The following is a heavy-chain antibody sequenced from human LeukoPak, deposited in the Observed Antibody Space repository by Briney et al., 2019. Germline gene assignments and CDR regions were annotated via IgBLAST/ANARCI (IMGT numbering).Heavy chain of an antibody. J-gene: IGHJ4*02. CDR2: IYYSGST. Sequence: PSETLSLTCTVSGGSISSYYWSWIRQPPGKGLEWIGYIYYSGSTNYNPSLKSRVTISVDTSKNQFSLKLSSVTAADTAVYYCARVGHWDIAARQGIDYWGQGTLVTVSS. CDR1: GGSISSYY. CDR3: ARVGHWDIAARQGIDY. V-gene: IGHV4-59*01. D-gene: IGHD6-6*01.